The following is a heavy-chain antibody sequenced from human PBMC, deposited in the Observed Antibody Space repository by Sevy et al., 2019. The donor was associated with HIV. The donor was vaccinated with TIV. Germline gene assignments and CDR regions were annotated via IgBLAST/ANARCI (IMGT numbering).Heavy chain of an antibody. D-gene: IGHD2-2*01. Sequence: GGSLRLSCAASGFTFSASGMNWVRQAPGKGLEWVSSISSSSNYIYYADSVKGRFTISRDNAKDSLYLQINSVRAEDTAEYYCARDLSPDYYYYYGMDVWGQGTTVTVSS. V-gene: IGHV3-21*01. CDR3: ARDLSPDYYYYYGMDV. J-gene: IGHJ6*02. CDR1: GFTFSASG. CDR2: ISSSSNYI.